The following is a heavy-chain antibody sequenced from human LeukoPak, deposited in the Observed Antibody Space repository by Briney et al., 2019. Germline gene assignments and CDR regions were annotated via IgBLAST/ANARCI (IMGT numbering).Heavy chain of an antibody. Sequence: SGGSLRLSCAASGFTFSSYAMTWVRQAPGMGLEWVSAINGGGGNTYYADSVKGRFTISRDNSKNTLYLQMNSLRAEDTAIYYCAKDPSGSFPNWFDPWGQGTLVTVSS. J-gene: IGHJ5*02. CDR2: INGGGGNT. V-gene: IGHV3-23*01. CDR1: GFTFSSYA. D-gene: IGHD3-10*01. CDR3: AKDPSGSFPNWFDP.